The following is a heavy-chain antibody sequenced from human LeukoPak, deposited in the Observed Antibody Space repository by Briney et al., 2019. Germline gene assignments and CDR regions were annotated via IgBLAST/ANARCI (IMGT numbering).Heavy chain of an antibody. J-gene: IGHJ4*02. Sequence: ASVTVSFTSSVYTFTSYAMNGVRQAPGQGLEWMGWINNNTGNPTYSQGFTGRLVFSLDTPVSTAYLQISSLKAEDTAVYYCARSTAAGLDIDYWGQGTLVTVSS. CDR1: VYTFTSYA. V-gene: IGHV7-4-1*02. D-gene: IGHD6-25*01. CDR2: INNNTGNP. CDR3: ARSTAAGLDIDY.